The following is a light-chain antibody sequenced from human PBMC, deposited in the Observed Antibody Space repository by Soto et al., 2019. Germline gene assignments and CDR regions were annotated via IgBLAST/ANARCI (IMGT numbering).Light chain of an antibody. CDR3: SSYTSSTTVV. V-gene: IGLV2-14*01. Sequence: QSALTQPASVSGSPGQSITISCSGTSNDIGGYNYVSWYQHHPGKAPKLMIFEVTNRPSGVSNRFSGSKSGNTASLTISGLQTEDEADYYCSSYTSSTTVVFGGRTQLTVL. CDR2: EVT. J-gene: IGLJ2*01. CDR1: SNDIGGYNY.